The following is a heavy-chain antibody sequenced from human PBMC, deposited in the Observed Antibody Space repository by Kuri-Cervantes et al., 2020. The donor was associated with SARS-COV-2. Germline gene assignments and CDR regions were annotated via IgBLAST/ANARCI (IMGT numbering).Heavy chain of an antibody. CDR3: ATVSDYYDSSGYFLDFDY. CDR2: IYSGGSST. J-gene: IGHJ4*02. D-gene: IGHD3-22*01. Sequence: GGSLRLSCAASGFTLSSYAMSWVRQAPGKGLEWVSVIYSGGSSTYYADSVKGRFTISRDNSKNTLYLQMNSLRAEDTAVYYCATVSDYYDSSGYFLDFDYWGQGTLVTVSS. CDR1: GFTLSSYA. V-gene: IGHV3-23*03.